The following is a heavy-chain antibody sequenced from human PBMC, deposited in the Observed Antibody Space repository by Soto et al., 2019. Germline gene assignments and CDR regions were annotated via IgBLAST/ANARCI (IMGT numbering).Heavy chain of an antibody. V-gene: IGHV3-23*01. CDR2: ISGSGGST. Sequence: GSLGLSCSAARFTFNSEAMKWVRQASGEWLEWVSAISGSGGSTYYADSVKGRFTISRDNSKNTLYMQMNSLRAEDTAVYYFAKYFVGTLPDCLYYSSQRTPVTVSS. CDR1: RFTFNSEA. D-gene: IGHD2-21*02. J-gene: IGHJ4*01. CDR3: AKYFVGTLPDCLYY.